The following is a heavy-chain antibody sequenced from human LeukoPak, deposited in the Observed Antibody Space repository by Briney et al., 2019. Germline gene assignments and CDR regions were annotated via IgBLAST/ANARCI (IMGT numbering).Heavy chain of an antibody. V-gene: IGHV4-30-2*01. Sequence: PSQTLSLTCAVSGVSISSGGYSWSWIRQPPGKGLEWFVYIYHSGRTYYIPSVKSRVTISVDRSKNPFSLKLSSVTAADTAVYYCARATTTKHVDIVALRDGYFDYWGQGTLVTVSS. J-gene: IGHJ4*02. CDR2: IYHSGRT. CDR3: ARATTTKHVDIVALRDGYFDY. D-gene: IGHD5-12*01. CDR1: GVSISSGGYS.